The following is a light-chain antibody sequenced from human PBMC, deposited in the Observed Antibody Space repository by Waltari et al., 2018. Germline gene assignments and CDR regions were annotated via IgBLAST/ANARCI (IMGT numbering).Light chain of an antibody. Sequence: SYELTQPPSVSVSPGQTARITCSGDALPNQYDSWYQQKSGQDPVVIIYKDTERPSGIPERFSDSTSGTIVTLTISGVQAEDEADYYCQSADSSSKFQVFGGGTKLTVL. CDR1: ALPNQY. J-gene: IGLJ2*01. V-gene: IGLV3-25*03. CDR3: QSADSSSKFQV. CDR2: KDT.